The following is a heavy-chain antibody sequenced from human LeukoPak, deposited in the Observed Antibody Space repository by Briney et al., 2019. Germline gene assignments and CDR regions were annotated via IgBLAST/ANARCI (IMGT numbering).Heavy chain of an antibody. J-gene: IGHJ3*01. CDR1: GFTFSSYA. D-gene: IGHD6-19*01. Sequence: GGSLRLSCAASGFTFSSYAMSWVRQAPGKGLEWVSTIRGSDGITYYADSVKGRFTISRDNSKNTLYLQMNSLRAEDTAVYYCAKRCVRGWSADAFDFWGQGTMVTVSS. CDR3: AKRCVRGWSADAFDF. CDR2: IRGSDGIT. V-gene: IGHV3-23*01.